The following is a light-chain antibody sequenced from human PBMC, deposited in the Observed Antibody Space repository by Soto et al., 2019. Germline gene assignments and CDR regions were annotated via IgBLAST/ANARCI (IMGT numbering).Light chain of an antibody. CDR3: SSYTSSITLV. V-gene: IGLV2-14*03. J-gene: IGLJ2*01. Sequence: QSALTQPPSVSGSPGQSITISCTGTSSDVGGYNYVSWYQQHPGKAPKLMIYDVSNRPSGVSNRFSGSKSGNTASLSISGLQAEDEADYYCSSYTSSITLVFGGGTKVTVL. CDR2: DVS. CDR1: SSDVGGYNY.